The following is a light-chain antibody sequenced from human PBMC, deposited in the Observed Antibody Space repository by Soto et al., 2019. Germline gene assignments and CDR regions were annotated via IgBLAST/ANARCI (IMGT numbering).Light chain of an antibody. CDR3: QQYNSYSPYT. CDR1: QSISSW. V-gene: IGKV1-5*03. Sequence: DIQMTQSPSTLSASVGDRVTITCRASQSISSWLAWYQQKPGKAPKLLIYKASSLESGVPSRFSGSGSGTEFTLTISSLQPDDFATDYCQQYNSYSPYTFGHGTKLEIK. J-gene: IGKJ2*01. CDR2: KAS.